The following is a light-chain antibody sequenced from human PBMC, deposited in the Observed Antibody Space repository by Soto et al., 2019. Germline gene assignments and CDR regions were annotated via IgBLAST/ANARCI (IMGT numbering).Light chain of an antibody. V-gene: IGKV1-8*01. CDR3: QQYYTYPYT. CDR1: QGMSSS. J-gene: IGKJ2*01. Sequence: AIRMTQSPSSFSASTGDRVTITCRASQGMSSSLAWFQQKPGKAPKLLIFAASTMQSGVPSRFSGSGSGTDFTLTISCLQSEDFATDYCQQYYTYPYTFGQGTKLEIK. CDR2: AAS.